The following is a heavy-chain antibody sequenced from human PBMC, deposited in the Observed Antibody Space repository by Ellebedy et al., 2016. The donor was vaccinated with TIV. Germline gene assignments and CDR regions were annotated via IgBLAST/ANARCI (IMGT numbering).Heavy chain of an antibody. CDR2: IIPIFGTA. Sequence: ASVKASCXASGGTFISYAISWVRQAPGQGLEWMGGIIPIFGTANHAQKFQGRVTITADESTSTAYMELSSLRSDDTAVYYCARGLIGSGYGMDVWGQGTTVTVSS. J-gene: IGHJ6*02. D-gene: IGHD6-19*01. CDR3: ARGLIGSGYGMDV. V-gene: IGHV1-69*13. CDR1: GGTFISYA.